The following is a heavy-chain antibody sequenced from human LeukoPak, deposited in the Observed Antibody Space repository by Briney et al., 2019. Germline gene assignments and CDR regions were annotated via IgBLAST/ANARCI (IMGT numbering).Heavy chain of an antibody. D-gene: IGHD2-2*02. CDR1: GGSFSGYY. Sequence: SETLSLTCAVYGGSFSGYYWSWIRQPPGKGLEWIGEINHSGSTNYNPSLKSRVTISVDTSKNQFSLKLSSVTAADTAVYYCARGPLRYCSSTSCYRLDYWGQGTLVTVSS. CDR3: ARGPLRYCSSTSCYRLDY. V-gene: IGHV4-34*01. CDR2: INHSGST. J-gene: IGHJ4*02.